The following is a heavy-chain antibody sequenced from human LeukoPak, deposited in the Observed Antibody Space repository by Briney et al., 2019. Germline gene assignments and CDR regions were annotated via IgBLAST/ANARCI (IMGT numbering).Heavy chain of an antibody. J-gene: IGHJ4*02. CDR2: INPNSGGT. CDR3: ARGRGYSYGHADY. V-gene: IGHV1-2*02. CDR1: GYTFTGYY. D-gene: IGHD5-18*01. Sequence: ASVKPSCKASGYTFTGYYMHWVRQAPGQRLEWMGWINPNSGGTNYAQKFQGRVTMTRDTSISTAYMELSRLRSDDTAVYYCARGRGYSYGHADYWGQGTLVTVSS.